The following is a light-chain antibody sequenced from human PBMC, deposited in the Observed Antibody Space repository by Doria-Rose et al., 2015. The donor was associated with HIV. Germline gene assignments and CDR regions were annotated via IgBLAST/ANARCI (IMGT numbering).Light chain of an antibody. J-gene: IGKJ5*01. CDR1: QRVKSSY. CDR3: QQYGTSRGT. Sequence: EIVLTQSPGTPSLSPGERATLSCRASQRVKSSYSAWYQQKPGQAPRLLIYDASTRATGIPDRFSGSGSGTDFTLTISRLEPEDVAVYYCQQYGTSRGTFGQGTRLEIK. V-gene: IGKV3-20*01. CDR2: DAS.